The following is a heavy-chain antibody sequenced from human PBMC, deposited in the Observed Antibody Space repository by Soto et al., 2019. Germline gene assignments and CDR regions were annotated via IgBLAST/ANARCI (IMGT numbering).Heavy chain of an antibody. D-gene: IGHD6-19*01. CDR2: IYHIGSP. J-gene: IGHJ5*02. CDR1: GCSVSSGGYY. V-gene: IGHV4-31*03. Sequence: SETLSLTCTVSGCSVSSGGYYWTWIRQHPGRGLEWIGYIYHIGSPYYNPSLEGRVTISLDTSKNQFSLNLTSVTAADTAIYYCVRDRAMDSSGHWFDTWGQGTLVTVSS. CDR3: VRDRAMDSSGHWFDT.